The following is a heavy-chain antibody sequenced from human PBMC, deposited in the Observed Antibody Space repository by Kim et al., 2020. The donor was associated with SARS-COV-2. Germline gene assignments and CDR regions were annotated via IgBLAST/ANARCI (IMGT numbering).Heavy chain of an antibody. Sequence: GGSLRLSCAASGFTFSDFSMHWVRQAPGKGLEWISFISNRRTLYAASVRGRFTISRDNAKNSLYLEMSDLRAEDTGIYYCAKDLTGGTFWGQGTLVTVSS. CDR1: GFTFSDFS. D-gene: IGHD2-8*02. CDR2: ISNRRT. V-gene: IGHV3-21*01. J-gene: IGHJ4*02. CDR3: AKDLTGGTF.